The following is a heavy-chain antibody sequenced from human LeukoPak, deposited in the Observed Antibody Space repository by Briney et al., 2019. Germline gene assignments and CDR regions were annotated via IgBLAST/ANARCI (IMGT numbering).Heavy chain of an antibody. CDR3: ARLISSSSWVYYYMDV. V-gene: IGHV4-39*01. Sequence: SETLSLTCTVSGGSISSSSYYWGWIRQPPGKGLEWIGSIYYSGSTYYNPSLKSRVAISVDTSKNQFSLKLSSVTAADTAVYYCARLISSSSWVYYYMDVWGKGATVTVSS. D-gene: IGHD6-6*01. CDR2: IYYSGST. CDR1: GGSISSSSYY. J-gene: IGHJ6*03.